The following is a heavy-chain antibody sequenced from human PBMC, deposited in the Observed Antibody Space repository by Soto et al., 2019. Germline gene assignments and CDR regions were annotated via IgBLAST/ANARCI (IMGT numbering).Heavy chain of an antibody. CDR1: GFTFSSYA. J-gene: IGHJ5*02. CDR2: ISYDGSNK. Sequence: GGSLRLSCAASGFTFSSYAMHWVRQAPGKGLEWVAVISYDGSNKYYADSVKGRFTISRDNSKNTLYLQMNSLRAEDTAMYYCARGRYVDTATLFDPWGQGTLVTVSS. D-gene: IGHD5-18*01. CDR3: ARGRYVDTATLFDP. V-gene: IGHV3-30-3*01.